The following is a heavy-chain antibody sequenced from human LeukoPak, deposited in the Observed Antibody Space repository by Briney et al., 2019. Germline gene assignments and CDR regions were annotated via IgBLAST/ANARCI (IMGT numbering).Heavy chain of an antibody. D-gene: IGHD1-1*01. CDR3: AKFTETGPGADAFDI. Sequence: PGGSLRLSCAASGFTFSSYGMHWVRQAPGKGLEWVAVISYDGSNKYYADSVKGRFTISRDNSKNTLYLQMNSLRAEDTAVYYCAKFTETGPGADAFDIWGQGTMVTVSS. CDR1: GFTFSSYG. J-gene: IGHJ3*02. CDR2: ISYDGSNK. V-gene: IGHV3-30*18.